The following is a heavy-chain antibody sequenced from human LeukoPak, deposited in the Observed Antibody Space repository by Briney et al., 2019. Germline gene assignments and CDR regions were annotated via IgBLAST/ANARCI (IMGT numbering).Heavy chain of an antibody. CDR1: GFTFSTYS. CDR2: ISDSSSAI. Sequence: PGGSLRLSCAASGFTFSTYSMNWVRQAPGKGLEWVSYISDSSSAIYYADSVKGRFTISRDNAKNSLYLQMNSLRAEDTAVYFCARSFQYDSSGPSSYYFDYWGQGTQVTVSS. CDR3: ARSFQYDSSGPSSYYFDY. J-gene: IGHJ4*02. V-gene: IGHV3-48*01. D-gene: IGHD3-22*01.